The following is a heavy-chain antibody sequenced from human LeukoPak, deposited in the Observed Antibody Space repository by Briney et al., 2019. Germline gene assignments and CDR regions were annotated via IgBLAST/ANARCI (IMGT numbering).Heavy chain of an antibody. Sequence: SQTLSLTCALSGDSVSSISAAWNWIRQSPSRGLEWLGRAYYRSRWYSDYAVSVKSRITINPDTSKNQFSLLLNSVTPDDTAVYYCARSGKEGSYAEYLQRWGQGTLVTVSS. D-gene: IGHD3-10*01. J-gene: IGHJ1*01. CDR3: ARSGKEGSYAEYLQR. V-gene: IGHV6-1*01. CDR1: GDSVSSISAA. CDR2: AYYRSRWYS.